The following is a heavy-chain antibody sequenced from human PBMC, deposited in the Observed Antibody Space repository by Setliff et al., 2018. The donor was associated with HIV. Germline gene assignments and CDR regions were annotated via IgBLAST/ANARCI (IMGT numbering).Heavy chain of an antibody. V-gene: IGHV1-18*01. Sequence: ASVKVSCKASDYTFSNYGIYWVRQAPGQGLEWMGWISGYNGNTNYEEKFHGRVTMTTDTSTSTAYMEVRSLTYDGTAVYYCARASGGNSVENGFDIWGQGTMVTVSS. J-gene: IGHJ3*02. D-gene: IGHD2-21*01. CDR1: DYTFSNYG. CDR2: ISGYNGNT. CDR3: ARASGGNSVENGFDI.